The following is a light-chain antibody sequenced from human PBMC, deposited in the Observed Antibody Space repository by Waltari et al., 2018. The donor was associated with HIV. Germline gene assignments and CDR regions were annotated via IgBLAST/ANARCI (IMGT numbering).Light chain of an antibody. J-gene: IGLJ3*02. CDR1: SSDVGAYHH. Sequence: QSALTQPASVSGSPGQSITISCTGTSSDVGAYHHVSWYQQHPGNAPKVMIYDVISRPSGVSDRFSGSKTGNTASLTISGLQTEDEADYYCASFTTRGTAVFGGGTKLTVL. V-gene: IGLV2-14*03. CDR3: ASFTTRGTAV. CDR2: DVI.